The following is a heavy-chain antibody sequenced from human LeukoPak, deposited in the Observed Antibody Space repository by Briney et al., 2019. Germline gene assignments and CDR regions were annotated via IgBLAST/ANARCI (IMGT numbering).Heavy chain of an antibody. D-gene: IGHD3-22*01. CDR2: IYHSGST. V-gene: IGHV4-30-2*01. Sequence: PSETLSLTCAVSGGSISSGGYSWSWIRQPPGKGLEWIGYIYHSGSTYYNPSLKSRVTTSVDRSKNQFSLKLSSVTAADTAVYYCARGVEYYYDSSGYFYWGQGTLVIVSS. J-gene: IGHJ4*02. CDR1: GGSISSGGYS. CDR3: ARGVEYYYDSSGYFY.